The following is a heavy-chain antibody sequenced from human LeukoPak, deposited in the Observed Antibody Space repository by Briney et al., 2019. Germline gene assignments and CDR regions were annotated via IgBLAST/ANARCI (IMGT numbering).Heavy chain of an antibody. CDR3: ARGSSYYHDSTGYYIEY. CDR2: VDSNGGST. V-gene: IGHV3-64D*06. J-gene: IGHJ4*02. CDR1: GFTFRSFA. Sequence: PGGSLRLTCSASGFTFRSFAMQWVRQAPGKGMEYVSVVDSNGGSTYYADSVKGRVTISRDNSKNTLYLQMSSLKTEDTAVYYCARGSSYYHDSTGYYIEYWGQGTLVTVSS. D-gene: IGHD3-22*01.